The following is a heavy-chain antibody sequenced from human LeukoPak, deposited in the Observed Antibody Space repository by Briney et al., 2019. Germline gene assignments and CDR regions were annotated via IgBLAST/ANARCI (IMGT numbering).Heavy chain of an antibody. CDR3: ARARFTMVRGVIHYYYGMDV. J-gene: IGHJ6*02. Sequence: SETLSLTCTVSGASISSYYWSWIRQPPGKGLEWIGYIYYSGSTNYNPSLKSRVTISVDTSKNQFSLKLSSVTAADTAVYYCARARFTMVRGVIHYYYGMDVWGQGTTVTVSS. D-gene: IGHD3-10*01. V-gene: IGHV4-59*01. CDR2: IYYSGST. CDR1: GASISSYY.